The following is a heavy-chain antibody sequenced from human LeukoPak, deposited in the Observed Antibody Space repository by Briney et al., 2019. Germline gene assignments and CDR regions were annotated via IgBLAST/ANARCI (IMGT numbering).Heavy chain of an antibody. Sequence: ASVKVSCKASGYTFSNYGISWVRQAPGQGLEWMGWISVYNGNTNYAQKVQGRVTMTTDTSTSTAYLELRSLKSGDTALYYCARDPHEFSSGWSQFNYWGQGTLVTVSS. D-gene: IGHD6-19*01. CDR1: GYTFSNYG. J-gene: IGHJ4*02. V-gene: IGHV1-18*01. CDR3: ARDPHEFSSGWSQFNY. CDR2: ISVYNGNT.